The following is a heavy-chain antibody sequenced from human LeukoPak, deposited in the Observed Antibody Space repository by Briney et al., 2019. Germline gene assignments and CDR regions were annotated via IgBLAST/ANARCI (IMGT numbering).Heavy chain of an antibody. CDR3: ARDPDFRTGYYYFDY. J-gene: IGHJ4*02. CDR1: GGSISSGSYH. CDR2: IYTSGST. D-gene: IGHD3/OR15-3a*01. V-gene: IGHV4-61*09. Sequence: SETLSLTCTVSGGSISSGSYHWIWIRQPAGKGLEWIGHIYTSGSTNYNPSLRSRVTISVDTSKNQFSLKLNSVTAADTAVYYCARDPDFRTGYYYFDYWGQGTLVTVSS.